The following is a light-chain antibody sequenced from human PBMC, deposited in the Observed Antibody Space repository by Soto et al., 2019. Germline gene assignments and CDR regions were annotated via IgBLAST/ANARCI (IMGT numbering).Light chain of an antibody. J-gene: IGKJ3*01. CDR2: GAS. Sequence: EIVLTQSPGTLSLSPGERATLSCRASQSVSSSYLAWYQQKPGQAPRLIIYGASSRATGIPDRFSGSVSGTDFPITISRLEPEEFAVYYFQQYGSSPAFGPGTKVDIK. CDR3: QQYGSSPA. V-gene: IGKV3-20*01. CDR1: QSVSSSY.